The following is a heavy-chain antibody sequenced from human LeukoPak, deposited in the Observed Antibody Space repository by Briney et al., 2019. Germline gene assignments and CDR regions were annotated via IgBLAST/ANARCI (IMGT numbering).Heavy chain of an antibody. CDR2: IYSGGST. D-gene: IGHD6-19*01. CDR3: ARGGTPGYSTGWIDH. V-gene: IGHV3-53*05. Sequence: GGSLRLSCAASELTVSSNYMSWVRQAPGKGLEWVSVIYSGGSTYYADSVKGRFIISRDNSRNTLYLQINSLRAEGTAMYHCARGGTPGYSTGWIDHWGQGTLVTVSS. CDR1: ELTVSSNY. J-gene: IGHJ4*02.